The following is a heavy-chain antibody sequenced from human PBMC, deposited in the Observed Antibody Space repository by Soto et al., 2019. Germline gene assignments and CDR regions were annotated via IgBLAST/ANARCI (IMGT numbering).Heavy chain of an antibody. J-gene: IGHJ5*02. CDR3: ARVVSDFNWLDP. CDR1: GGSISSGDYY. Sequence: PSETLSLTCTVSGGSISSGDYYWSWIRQPPGKGLEWVGYIYYSGSTYYNPSLKSRVTISVDTSKNQFSLKLSSVTAADTAVYYCARVVSDFNWLDPWGQGTLVTVSS. D-gene: IGHD2-21*02. V-gene: IGHV4-30-4*01. CDR2: IYYSGST.